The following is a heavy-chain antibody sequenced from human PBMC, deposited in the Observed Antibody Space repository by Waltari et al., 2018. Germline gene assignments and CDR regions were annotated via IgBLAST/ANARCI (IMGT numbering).Heavy chain of an antibody. CDR1: GGSISSGGYT. CDR3: ARVEVYYYYMDV. J-gene: IGHJ6*03. V-gene: IGHV4-31*01. Sequence: QVQLPESGPGLVKSSQTLPLTCTVSGGSISSGGYTWSWIRQHPGKGLEWIGYIYYSGSTYYNPSLKSLVTISVDTSKNQFSLKLSSVTAADTAVYYCARVEVYYYYMDVWGKGTTVTVSS. CDR2: IYYSGST.